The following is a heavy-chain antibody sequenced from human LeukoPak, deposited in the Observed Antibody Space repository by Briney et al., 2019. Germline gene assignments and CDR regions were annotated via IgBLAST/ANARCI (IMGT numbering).Heavy chain of an antibody. J-gene: IGHJ5*02. Sequence: SETLSLTCSVSGGSISNNNWWSWVRQSPGKGLEWIGNIYHSGTTHYNPSLKSRATVSVDKSKNQFSLKLNSVTAADTAVYYCAIKPPSGWFGTGWLDPWGQGTLVTVSS. D-gene: IGHD3-10*01. CDR1: GGSISNNNW. V-gene: IGHV4-4*02. CDR3: AIKPPSGWFGTGWLDP. CDR2: IYHSGTT.